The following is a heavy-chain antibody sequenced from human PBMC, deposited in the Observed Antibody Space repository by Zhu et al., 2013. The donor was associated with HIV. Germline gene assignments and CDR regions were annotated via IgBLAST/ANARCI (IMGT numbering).Heavy chain of an antibody. CDR2: VYYTGDT. CDR3: AKEGRKSDQRDLLRVNYFDF. CDR1: GDSISSSNYY. V-gene: IGHV4-39*07. J-gene: IGHJ4*02. D-gene: IGHD2-21*02. Sequence: QVQLQESGPGLVKPSETLSLSCTVSGDSISSSNYYWGWIRQPPGKGLEWIGSVYYTGDTYYNPSLESRVTVSLDMSKNEVSLRLTSVTAADTALYFCAKEGRKSDQRDLLRVNYFDFWGQGIQVIVSS.